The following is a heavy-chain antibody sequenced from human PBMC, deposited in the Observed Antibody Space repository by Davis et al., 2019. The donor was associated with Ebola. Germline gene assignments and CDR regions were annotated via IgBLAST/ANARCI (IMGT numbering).Heavy chain of an antibody. J-gene: IGHJ6*02. CDR3: AKVRDIVLMVSHLYGMDV. V-gene: IGHV3-21*04. D-gene: IGHD2-8*01. Sequence: PGGSLRLSCAASGFTFSSYSMNWVRQAPGKGLEWVSSISSSSSYIYYADSVKGRFTISRDNSKNTLYLQMNSLRAEDTAVYYCAKVRDIVLMVSHLYGMDVWGQGTTVTVSS. CDR1: GFTFSSYS. CDR2: ISSSSSYI.